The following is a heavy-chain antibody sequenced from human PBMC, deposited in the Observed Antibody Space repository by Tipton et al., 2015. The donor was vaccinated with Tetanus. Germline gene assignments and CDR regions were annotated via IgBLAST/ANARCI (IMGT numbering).Heavy chain of an antibody. CDR3: ARGASYGPDYYYGMDV. V-gene: IGHV1-8*01. Sequence: QSGPEVKKPGASVKVSCKASGYTFTSYDINWVRQATGQGLEWMGWMNPDSGNTAYAQKLQGRVTMTIDTSTSTAYMEMGSLRSDDTAVYYCARGASYGPDYYYGMDVWGQGTTVTVSS. CDR1: GYTFTSYD. CDR2: MNPDSGNT. J-gene: IGHJ6*02. D-gene: IGHD5-18*01.